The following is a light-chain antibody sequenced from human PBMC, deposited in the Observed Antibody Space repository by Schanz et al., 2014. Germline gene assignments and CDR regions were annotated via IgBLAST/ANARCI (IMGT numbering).Light chain of an antibody. CDR1: SSDVGGHNY. Sequence: QSALTQPASVSGSPGQSITLSCTGTSSDVGGHNYVSWYQQHPGKAPKLMISDVSNRPSGVSNRFSGSQSGNTASLTISGLQAEDETDYYCCSYAGSSTLGVFGGGTKLTVL. V-gene: IGLV2-14*03. CDR2: DVS. CDR3: CSYAGSSTLGV. J-gene: IGLJ3*02.